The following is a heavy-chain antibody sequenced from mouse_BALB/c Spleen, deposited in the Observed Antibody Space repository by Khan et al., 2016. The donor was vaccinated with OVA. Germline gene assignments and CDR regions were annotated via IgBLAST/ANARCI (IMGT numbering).Heavy chain of an antibody. CDR3: SRSKGNYWFAY. Sequence: QIQLVQSGPELKKPGETVKISCKASGYTLTNYGMNWVKQAPGKGLKWMGWINTYTGEATYADDFKGRFAFSLETSASTAYLQINNLKTEDTATYCCSRSKGNYWFAYWGQGTLVTVSA. V-gene: IGHV9-3-1*01. CDR2: INTYTGEA. D-gene: IGHD2-1*01. CDR1: GYTLTNYG. J-gene: IGHJ3*01.